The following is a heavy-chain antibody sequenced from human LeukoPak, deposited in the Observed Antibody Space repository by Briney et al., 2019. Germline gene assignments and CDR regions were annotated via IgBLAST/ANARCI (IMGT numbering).Heavy chain of an antibody. Sequence: GESLKISCKGSGYSFGTYWIGWVRQMPGKGMEWMGIIYPGDSHTRYSPSFQGQVTISADKSTSTAYLQWNSLKSSDTAIYYCARLYTRLTRSIWGYFDPWGQGTLLTVSS. V-gene: IGHV5-51*01. D-gene: IGHD3-16*01. CDR2: IYPGDSHT. CDR3: ARLYTRLTRSIWGYFDP. J-gene: IGHJ5*02. CDR1: GYSFGTYW.